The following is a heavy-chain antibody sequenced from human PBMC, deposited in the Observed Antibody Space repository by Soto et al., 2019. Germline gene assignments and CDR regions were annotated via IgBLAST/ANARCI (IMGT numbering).Heavy chain of an antibody. CDR1: GFIFTDYS. CDR2: ISNGDETT. Sequence: PGGSLRLSCSASGFIFTDYSMTWIRQAPGKGLEWVSYISNGDETTQYADSVKGRFSVSRDNAKKVLFLQMNSLRVDDTAVYYWATDPTSRGGYNFGSWGRGGLVTVSS. J-gene: IGHJ4*02. CDR3: ATDPTSRGGYNFGS. D-gene: IGHD5-12*01. V-gene: IGHV3-11*01.